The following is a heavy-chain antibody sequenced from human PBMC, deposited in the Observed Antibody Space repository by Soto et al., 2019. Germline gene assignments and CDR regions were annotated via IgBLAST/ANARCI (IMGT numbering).Heavy chain of an antibody. CDR2: ISYDGSNK. CDR1: GFTFSSYA. CDR3: ARNLGYCGGDCYQVYYYGMDV. V-gene: IGHV3-30-3*01. Sequence: SLRLSCAASGFTFSSYAMHWVRQAPGKGLEWVAVISYDGSNKYYADSVKGRFTISRDNSKNTLYLQMNSLRAEDTAVYYCARNLGYCGGDCYQVYYYGMDVWGQGTTVTVS. D-gene: IGHD2-21*02. J-gene: IGHJ6*02.